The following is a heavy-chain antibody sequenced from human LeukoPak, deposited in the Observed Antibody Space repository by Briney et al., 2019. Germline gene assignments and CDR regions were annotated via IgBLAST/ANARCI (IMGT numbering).Heavy chain of an antibody. V-gene: IGHV3-13*04. D-gene: IGHD3-16*01. CDR3: ARTSKVTSVMDI. J-gene: IGHJ3*02. Sequence: GGSLRLSCAASEFTFSSYDMHWVRQATGKGLEWVSAIDTAGNTFYPGSVRGRFTISRENAKNSLYLQMNNVGAGGTAVYYCARTSKVTSVMDIWGQGTMVTVSS. CDR1: EFTFSSYD. CDR2: IDTAGNT.